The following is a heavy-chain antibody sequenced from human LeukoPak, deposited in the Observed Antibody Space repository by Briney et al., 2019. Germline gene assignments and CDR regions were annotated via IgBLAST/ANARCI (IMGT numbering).Heavy chain of an antibody. D-gene: IGHD3-9*01. J-gene: IGHJ5*02. CDR2: ISGGGGST. CDR1: GFTFTTYD. V-gene: IGHV3-23*01. CDR3: ARDPYDILTGSA. Sequence: PGGSLRLSCAASGFTFTTYDMNWVRQAPGKGLEWASAISGGGGSTYYADSVKGRFTISRDDSKNTLYLQMNSLRAEDTVVYYCARDPYDILTGSAWGQGTLVTVFS.